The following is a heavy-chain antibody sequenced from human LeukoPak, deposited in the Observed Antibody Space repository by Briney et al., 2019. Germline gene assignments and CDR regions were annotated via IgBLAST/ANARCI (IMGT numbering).Heavy chain of an antibody. J-gene: IGHJ6*03. CDR1: GGSITSPEYS. CDR3: ARDQYVYTNGGKYYLDV. V-gene: IGHV4-30-4*08. D-gene: IGHD2-8*01. Sequence: SQTLSLTCTVSGGSITSPEYSWNWIRQSPGKGLEWIGYIYYLGYTFYNPSLDGRVTMSVDTSTNQFSLRLSSVTAADTAVYYCARDQYVYTNGGKYYLDVWGEGTTVTVSS. CDR2: IYYLGYT.